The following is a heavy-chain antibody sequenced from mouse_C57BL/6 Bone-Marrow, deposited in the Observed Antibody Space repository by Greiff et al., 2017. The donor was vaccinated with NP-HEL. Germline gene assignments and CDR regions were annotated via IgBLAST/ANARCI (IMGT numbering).Heavy chain of an antibody. CDR2: INPYNGGT. D-gene: IGHD2-2*01. CDR1: GYTFTDYY. V-gene: IGHV1-19*01. Sequence: EVQLQQSGPVLVKPGASVKMSCKASGYTFTDYYMNWVKQSHGKSLEWIGVINPYNGGTSYNQKFKGKATLTVDKSSSTAYMELNSLTSEDSAVYYCAREEENGYYVDYWGKGTTLTVSS. J-gene: IGHJ2*01. CDR3: AREEENGYYVDY.